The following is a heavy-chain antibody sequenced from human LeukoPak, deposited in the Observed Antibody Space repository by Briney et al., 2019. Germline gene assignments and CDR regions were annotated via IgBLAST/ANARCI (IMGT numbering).Heavy chain of an antibody. CDR2: IYYRGNT. V-gene: IGHV4-59*08. J-gene: IGHJ4*02. D-gene: IGHD1-1*01. CDR3: ARHRPESSGTAAFDY. CDR1: GDSVSIYY. Sequence: SETLSLTCTVSGDSVSIYYWSWIRQPPGKGLEWIGYIYYRGNTNYNPSLKSRVTMAVDTSKNQFSLKVSSVTAADTAMYYCARHRPESSGTAAFDYWGQGTLVTVSS.